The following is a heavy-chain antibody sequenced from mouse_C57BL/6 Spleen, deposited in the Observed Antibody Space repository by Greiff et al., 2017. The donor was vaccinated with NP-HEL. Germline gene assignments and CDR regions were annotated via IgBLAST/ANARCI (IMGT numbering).Heavy chain of an antibody. Sequence: QVQLQQPGAELVKPGASVKLSCKASGYTFTSYWMHWVKQRPGQGLEWIGMIHPNSGSTNYNEKFKSKATLTVDKSSSTAYLQLSSLTSEDSAVYYCARRHGNYEGFAYWGQGTLVTVSA. CDR2: IHPNSGST. D-gene: IGHD2-1*01. V-gene: IGHV1-64*01. CDR1: GYTFTSYW. CDR3: ARRHGNYEGFAY. J-gene: IGHJ3*01.